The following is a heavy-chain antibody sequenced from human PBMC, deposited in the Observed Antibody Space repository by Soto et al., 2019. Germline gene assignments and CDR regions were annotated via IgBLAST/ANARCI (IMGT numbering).Heavy chain of an antibody. CDR3: ARDFPNRWVADTLYYYYGMDV. J-gene: IGHJ6*02. Sequence: GGSLRLSCAASGFTFSSYGMHWVRQAPGKGLEWVAVIWYDGSNKYYADSVKGRFTISRDNSKNTLYLQMNSLRAEDTAVYYCARDFPNRWVADTLYYYYGMDVWGQGTTVTVSS. D-gene: IGHD2-15*01. CDR1: GFTFSSYG. CDR2: IWYDGSNK. V-gene: IGHV3-33*01.